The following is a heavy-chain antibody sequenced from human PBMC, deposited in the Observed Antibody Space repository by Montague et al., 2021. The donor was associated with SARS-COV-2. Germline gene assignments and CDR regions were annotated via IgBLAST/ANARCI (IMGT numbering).Heavy chain of an antibody. Sequence: SETLSLTCSVSGGSLSTYYWSWIRQPPGKGLKWIGYIDDSGTTRXNPSLRSRATISLDLSKNQFSLDLNSVTAADTAVYYCARNAYNHYGLDVWGQGTTVTVSS. CDR1: GGSLSTYY. J-gene: IGHJ6*02. V-gene: IGHV4-59*08. CDR3: ARNAYNHYGLDV. CDR2: IDDSGTT.